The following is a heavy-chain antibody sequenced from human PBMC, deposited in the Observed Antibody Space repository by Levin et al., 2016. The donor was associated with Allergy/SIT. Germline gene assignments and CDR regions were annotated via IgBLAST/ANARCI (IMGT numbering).Heavy chain of an antibody. D-gene: IGHD4-23*01. Sequence: WVRQAPGQGLEWMGRIIPILGIANYAQKFQGRVTITADKSTSTAYMELSSLRSEDTAVYYCAREWDDYGGNSDYYYYGMDVWGQGTTVTVSS. CDR2: IIPILGIA. J-gene: IGHJ6*02. V-gene: IGHV1-69*04. CDR3: AREWDDYGGNSDYYYYGMDV.